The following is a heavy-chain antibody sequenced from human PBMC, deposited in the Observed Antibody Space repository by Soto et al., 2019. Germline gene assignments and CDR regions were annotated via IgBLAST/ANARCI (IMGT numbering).Heavy chain of an antibody. CDR1: GFTFSSYG. D-gene: IGHD3-16*02. CDR3: AKDTRLRLGDLSFDAFDY. Sequence: EVHLLESGGGLVQPGGSLRLSCAASGFTFSSYGMSWVRQAPGKGLEWVAGISGSGGSTYYADSVKGRFTISRDNSKNTLYVQMNRLRAEDTAVYYCAKDTRLRLGDLSFDAFDYWGQGTLVTVSS. CDR2: ISGSGGST. J-gene: IGHJ4*02. V-gene: IGHV3-23*01.